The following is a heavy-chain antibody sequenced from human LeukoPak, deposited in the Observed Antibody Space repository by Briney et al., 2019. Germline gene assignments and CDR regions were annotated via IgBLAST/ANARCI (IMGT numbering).Heavy chain of an antibody. CDR3: ARQVASAGTAGFDF. V-gene: IGHV4-4*07. J-gene: IGHJ4*02. CDR1: GGSISSYY. CDR2: IYSTGST. D-gene: IGHD6-13*01. Sequence: ASETLSLTCTVSGGSISSYYWSWIRQPAGKGLEWLGRIYSTGSTNYNPSLKSRVTMSVDTSKNQFSLRLRSVTAADTAVYYCARQVASAGTAGFDFWGQGALVTVSS.